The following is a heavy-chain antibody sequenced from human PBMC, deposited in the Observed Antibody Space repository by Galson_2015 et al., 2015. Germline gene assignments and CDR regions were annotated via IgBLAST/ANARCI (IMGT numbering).Heavy chain of an antibody. CDR3: ARDLYLASSSRYSAFGY. CDR2: IIPIFGTA. D-gene: IGHD6-13*01. Sequence: SVKVSCKASGGTFSSYAISWVRQAPGQGLEWMGGIIPIFGTANYAQKFQGRVTITADESTSTAYMELSSLRSEDTAVYYCARDLYLASSSRYSAFGYWGQGTLVTVSS. V-gene: IGHV1-69*13. CDR1: GGTFSSYA. J-gene: IGHJ4*02.